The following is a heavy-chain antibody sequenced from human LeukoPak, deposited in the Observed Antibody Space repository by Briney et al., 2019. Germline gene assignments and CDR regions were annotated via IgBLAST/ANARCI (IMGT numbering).Heavy chain of an antibody. V-gene: IGHV3-30*18. CDR2: ISYDGFIT. Sequence: GGSLTLSCTLSRLTLSDYGIHWLRLAQDGGREWVAVISYDGFITNYADTLRARFTISRHTSNNTVSLQMNRLGIEDTATYYCAHDARAYRSYTYGAFDFWGQGTRVTVSS. CDR3: AHDARAYRSYTYGAFDF. CDR1: RLTLSDYG. D-gene: IGHD3-16*02. J-gene: IGHJ4*02.